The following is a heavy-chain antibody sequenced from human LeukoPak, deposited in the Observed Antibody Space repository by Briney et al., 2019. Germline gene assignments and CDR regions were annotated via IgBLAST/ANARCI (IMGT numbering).Heavy chain of an antibody. Sequence: GGSLRLSCAASGFTFSSYAMHWVRQAPDKGLEWVAVISYDGSNKYYADSVKGRFTISRDNSKNTLYLQMNSLRAEDTAVYYCARSLMVRGVITPKYGLDVWGQGTTVTVSS. J-gene: IGHJ6*02. V-gene: IGHV3-30-3*01. CDR1: GFTFSSYA. CDR2: ISYDGSNK. CDR3: ARSLMVRGVITPKYGLDV. D-gene: IGHD3-10*01.